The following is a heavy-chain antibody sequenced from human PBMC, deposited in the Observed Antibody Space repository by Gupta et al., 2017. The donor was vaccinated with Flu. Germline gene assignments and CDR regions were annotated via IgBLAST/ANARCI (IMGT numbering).Heavy chain of an antibody. CDR3: AKIMAAMREYYHYGLDV. CDR1: GFTFSNYA. V-gene: IGHV3-23*01. CDR2: ISHSGKT. Sequence: EVQLLVSGGGLVQPGGSLRLSCAASGFTFSNYAMHWVRQAPGKGLDWVSAISHSGKTFYADSVKGRFTISRDNSMNTLFLEMNSVRAEDTAVYYCAKIMAAMREYYHYGLDVWGQGTTVTVSS. J-gene: IGHJ6*02. D-gene: IGHD5-18*01.